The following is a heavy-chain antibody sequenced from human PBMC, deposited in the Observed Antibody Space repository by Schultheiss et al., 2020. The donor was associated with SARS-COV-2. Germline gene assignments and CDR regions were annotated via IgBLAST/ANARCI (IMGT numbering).Heavy chain of an antibody. CDR3: ARDFGSAIPTRYYYYYMDV. D-gene: IGHD2-2*01. CDR2: ITSSGSPI. J-gene: IGHJ6*03. V-gene: IGHV3-48*04. CDR1: RFTFGTYA. Sequence: GVLKISCAASRFTFGTYAIHWVRQAPGKGLEWISYITSSGSPIYYADSVKGRFTISRDNAKNSLYLEMNNLRAEDTAVYYCARDFGSAIPTRYYYYYMDVWGKGTTVTVSS.